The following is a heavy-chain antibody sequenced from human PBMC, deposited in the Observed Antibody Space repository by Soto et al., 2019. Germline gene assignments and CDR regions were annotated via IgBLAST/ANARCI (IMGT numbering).Heavy chain of an antibody. CDR3: ARATLDRYYFDY. J-gene: IGHJ4*02. CDR2: IYYSGST. V-gene: IGHV4-61*01. CDR1: GGSVSSGSYY. Sequence: SETLSLTCTVSGGSVSSGSYYWSWIRQPPGKGLEWIGYIYYSGSTNYNPSLKSRVTISVDTSKNQFSLKLSSVTAADTAVYYCARATLDRYYFDYWGQGTLVTVSS.